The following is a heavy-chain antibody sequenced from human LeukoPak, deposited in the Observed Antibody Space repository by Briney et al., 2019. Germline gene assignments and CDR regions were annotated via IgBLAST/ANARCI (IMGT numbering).Heavy chain of an antibody. D-gene: IGHD2-2*01. J-gene: IGHJ4*02. CDR2: ISGSGGST. Sequence: PGGSLRLSCAASGFTFSSYAMSWVRQAPGKGLEWVSAISGSGGSTYYADSVKGRFTISRDNSKNTLYLQMNSLRAEDTAVYYRAKDRGYCSSTSCYSVWFFDYWGQGTLVTVSS. V-gene: IGHV3-23*01. CDR1: GFTFSSYA. CDR3: AKDRGYCSSTSCYSVWFFDY.